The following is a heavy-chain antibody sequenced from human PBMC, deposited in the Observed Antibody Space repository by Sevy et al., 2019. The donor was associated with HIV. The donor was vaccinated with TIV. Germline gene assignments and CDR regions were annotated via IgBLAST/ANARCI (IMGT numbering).Heavy chain of an antibody. CDR2: IDGDGSA. CDR3: ARDRYYDASGYYYYYYGMDV. D-gene: IGHD3-22*01. V-gene: IGHV3-66*01. J-gene: IGHJ6*02. CDR1: GFTVSDNY. Sequence: GGSLRLSCAASGFTVSDNYMAWVRLAPGKGLEWVSLIDGDGSAYYADSVKGRFTISRDNVKNTLYLQINALRAEDTGLYFCARDRYYDASGYYYYYYGMDVWGQGTTVTVSS.